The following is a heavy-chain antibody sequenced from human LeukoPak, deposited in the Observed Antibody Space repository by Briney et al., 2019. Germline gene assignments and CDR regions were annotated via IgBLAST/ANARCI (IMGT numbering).Heavy chain of an antibody. CDR2: IIPILGIA. J-gene: IGHJ4*02. Sequence: GASVKVSCKASGYTFTSYGISWVRQAPGQGLEWMGRIIPILGIANYAQKFQGRVTITADKSTSTAYMELSSLRSEDTAVYYCACLIAAAGTGGNYWGQGTLVTVSS. V-gene: IGHV1-69*04. CDR3: ACLIAAAGTGGNY. CDR1: GYTFTSYG. D-gene: IGHD6-13*01.